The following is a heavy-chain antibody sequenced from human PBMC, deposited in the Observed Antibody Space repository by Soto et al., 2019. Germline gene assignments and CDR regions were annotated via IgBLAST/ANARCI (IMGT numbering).Heavy chain of an antibody. CDR3: ARDDSSAHFDY. Sequence: GGSLRLSCAASGFTFAAYTMHWVRQAPGKGLEWVSLISWDGISAYYADSVKGRFTMSRDNSKSSLYLQMNSLRTEDTALYYCARDDSSAHFDYWGQGTLVTVSS. D-gene: IGHD6-6*01. CDR2: ISWDGISA. J-gene: IGHJ4*02. CDR1: GFTFAAYT. V-gene: IGHV3-43*01.